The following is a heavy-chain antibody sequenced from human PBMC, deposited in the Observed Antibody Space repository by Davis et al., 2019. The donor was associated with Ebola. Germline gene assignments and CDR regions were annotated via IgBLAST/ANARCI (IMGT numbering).Heavy chain of an antibody. CDR3: ARDVDYGDSSVNWYFDL. Sequence: PSETLSLTCTVSGGSISSYYWSWIRQPAGKGLEWIGRIYTRGSTNYNPSLKSRVTISVDTSKNQFSLKLSSVTAADTVVYYCARDVDYGDSSVNWYFDLWGRGTLVTVSS. J-gene: IGHJ2*01. V-gene: IGHV4-4*07. D-gene: IGHD4-17*01. CDR1: GGSISSYY. CDR2: IYTRGST.